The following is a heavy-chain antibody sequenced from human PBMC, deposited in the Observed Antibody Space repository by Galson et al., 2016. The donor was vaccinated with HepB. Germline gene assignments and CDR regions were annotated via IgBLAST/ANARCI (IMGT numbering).Heavy chain of an antibody. J-gene: IGHJ4*02. CDR1: GVSFSGYG. V-gene: IGHV3-21*04. Sequence: SLRLSCAASGVSFSGYGMHWVRQAPGKGLEWVSSISSSSSYINYADSVKGRFTISRDDAENSLYLQMNSLRAEDPAVYHCQKDGGAMLFDFWGQGTRVTVSS. CDR3: QKDGGAMLFDF. CDR2: ISSSSSYI. D-gene: IGHD3-16*01.